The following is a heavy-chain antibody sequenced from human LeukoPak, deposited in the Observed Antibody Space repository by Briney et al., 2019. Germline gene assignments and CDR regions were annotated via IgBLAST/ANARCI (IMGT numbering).Heavy chain of an antibody. V-gene: IGHV1-18*01. D-gene: IGHD1-26*01. Sequence: ASVKVSCKASGYTFTSYGISWVRQAPGQGLEWMGWISAYNGNTNYAQKLQGRVTMTTDTSTSTAYMELRSLRSDDTAVYYCARESVPKVVGAINYFYSYMDVWGKGTTVTVSS. CDR2: ISAYNGNT. CDR3: ARESVPKVVGAINYFYSYMDV. CDR1: GYTFTSYG. J-gene: IGHJ6*03.